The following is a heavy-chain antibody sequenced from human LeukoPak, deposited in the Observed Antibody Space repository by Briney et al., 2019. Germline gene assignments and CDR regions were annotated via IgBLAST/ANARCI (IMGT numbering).Heavy chain of an antibody. CDR1: GGSFSGYY. CDR2: INHSGST. J-gene: IGHJ4*02. D-gene: IGHD1-26*01. CDR3: ARLPREQSFDY. Sequence: SETLSLTCAVYGGSFSGYYWSWIRQPPGKGLEWIGEINHSGSTNYNPSLKSRVTISVDTSKNQFSLRLNSVTAADTAVYYCARLPREQSFDYWGQGTLVTVSS. V-gene: IGHV4-34*01.